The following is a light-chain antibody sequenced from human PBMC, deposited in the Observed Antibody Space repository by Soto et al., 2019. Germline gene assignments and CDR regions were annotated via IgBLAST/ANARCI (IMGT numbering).Light chain of an antibody. CDR1: SSDVGGYNY. J-gene: IGLJ2*01. CDR3: RSYTASLTVV. CDR2: EVS. Sequence: QSALTQPASVSGSPGQSITISCTGTSSDVGGYNYVSWYQQHPDKAPKLIIFEVSNRPSGVSNRFSGSKSGNTASLTISGLQAEDEADYHCRSYTASLTVVFGGGTKLTVL. V-gene: IGLV2-14*01.